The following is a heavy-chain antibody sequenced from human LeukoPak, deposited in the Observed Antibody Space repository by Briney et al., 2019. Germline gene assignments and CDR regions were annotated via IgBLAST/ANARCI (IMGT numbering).Heavy chain of an antibody. CDR1: GYTFTSYD. V-gene: IGHV1-8*01. D-gene: IGHD3-10*01. CDR2: MNPNSGNT. Sequence: GPSVKVSCKASGYTFTSYDINWLRQATGQGLEWMGWMNPNSGNTGYAQKFQGRVTMTRNTSISTAYMELSSLRSEDTAVYYCARVAQSYGSGSYEDFDYWGQGTLVTVSS. CDR3: ARVAQSYGSGSYEDFDY. J-gene: IGHJ4*02.